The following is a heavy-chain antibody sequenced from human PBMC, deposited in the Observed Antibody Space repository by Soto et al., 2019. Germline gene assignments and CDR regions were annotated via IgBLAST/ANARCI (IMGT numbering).Heavy chain of an antibody. D-gene: IGHD2-2*03. CDR3: AREGNLGRWIQPLDS. J-gene: IGHJ4*02. V-gene: IGHV4-59*01. CDR2: IHYNGNT. CDR1: GDSISSYS. Sequence: QVQLQVSGPGLVKPSETLSLTCTVSGDSISSYSWSWIRQPPGKGLEWIGNIHYNGNTKYSPSLKSRVTMSVDTPKNHFSLKLISVTTADKDVYFCAREGNLGRWIQPLDSWGQGTLVTVSS.